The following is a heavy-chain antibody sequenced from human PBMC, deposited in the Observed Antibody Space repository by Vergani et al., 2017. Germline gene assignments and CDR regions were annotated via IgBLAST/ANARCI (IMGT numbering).Heavy chain of an antibody. V-gene: IGHV1-69*13. CDR1: GGTFSSYA. J-gene: IGHJ5*02. CDR2: IIPIFGTA. D-gene: IGHD2-2*01. Sequence: QVQLVQSGAEVKKPGSSVKVSCKASGGTFSSYAISWVRQATGQGLEWMGGIIPIFGTANYAQKFPCRVTITADESTSTAYMELSSLRSEDTAVYYCAXDAYCSSTSGYTNWFDPWGQGTLVTVSS. CDR3: AXDAYCSSTSGYTNWFDP.